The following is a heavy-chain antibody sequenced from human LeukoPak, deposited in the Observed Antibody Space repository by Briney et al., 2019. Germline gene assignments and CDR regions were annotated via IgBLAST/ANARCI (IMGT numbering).Heavy chain of an antibody. D-gene: IGHD5-18*01. V-gene: IGHV1-69*05. CDR3: ATDSRGYSYGYDAFDI. CDR2: IIPIFGTA. J-gene: IGHJ3*02. CDR1: GGTFSSYA. Sequence: SVKVSCKASGGTFSSYAISWVRQAPGQGLEWMGGIIPIFGTANYAQKFQGRVTITTDESTSTAYTELSSLRSEDTAVYYCATDSRGYSYGYDAFDIWGQGTMVTVSS.